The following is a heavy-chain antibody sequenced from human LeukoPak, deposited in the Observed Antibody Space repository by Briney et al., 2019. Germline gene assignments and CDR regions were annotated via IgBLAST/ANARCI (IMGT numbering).Heavy chain of an antibody. Sequence: SETLSLTCTVSGGSISSYYWSWIRQPPGKGLEGIGYIYYSGSTNYNPSLKRRVTISVDTSKNQFSLTLSSVTAADTAVYYCARGGIYGDHYFDYWGQGTLVTVSS. CDR3: ARGGIYGDHYFDY. CDR2: IYYSGST. V-gene: IGHV4-59*01. CDR1: GGSISSYY. D-gene: IGHD4-17*01. J-gene: IGHJ4*02.